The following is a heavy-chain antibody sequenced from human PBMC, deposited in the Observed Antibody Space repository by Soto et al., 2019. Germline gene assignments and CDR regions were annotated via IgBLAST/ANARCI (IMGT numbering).Heavy chain of an antibody. D-gene: IGHD2-15*01. CDR2: IYYSGNT. CDR1: GDSISSGDYY. CDR3: ASSGYCSGGTCHPYYFDY. J-gene: IGHJ4*02. Sequence: TSETLSLTCTVSGDSISSGDYYWSWIRQPPGKGLEWIGCIYYSGNTYYNPSLKSRVTISVDTSKNQFSLKLSSVTAADTAVYYCASSGYCSGGTCHPYYFDYWGQGTLVTVSS. V-gene: IGHV4-30-4*01.